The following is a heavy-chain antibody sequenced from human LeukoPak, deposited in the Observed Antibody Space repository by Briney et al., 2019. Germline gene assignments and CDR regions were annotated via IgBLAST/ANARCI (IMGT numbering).Heavy chain of an antibody. D-gene: IGHD5-18*01. CDR2: IYSGGST. CDR3: ARDKGYSYGHNWFDP. J-gene: IGHJ5*02. V-gene: IGHV3-53*01. CDR1: GFTVSSNY. Sequence: PGGSLRLSCAASGFTVSSNYMSWVRQAPGKGLEWVSVIYSGGSTYYADSVKGRFTISRDNSKNTLYLQMNSLRAEDTAVYYCARDKGYSYGHNWFDPWGQGTLVTVSS.